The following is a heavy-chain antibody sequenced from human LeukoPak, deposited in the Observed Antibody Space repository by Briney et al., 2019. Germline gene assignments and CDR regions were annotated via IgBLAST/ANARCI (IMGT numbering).Heavy chain of an antibody. CDR2: LSKSGNT. V-gene: IGHV4-59*01. D-gene: IGHD3-9*01. CDR3: ARARYVNSFYAFDI. Sequence: SETLSLTCTVSGGSISSYYWSWIRLPPGKGLEWIGYLSKSGNTNYSPSLKSRVTILGDTSKNQFFLKLSSVTAADTAVYYCARARYVNSFYAFDIWGQGTLVTVSS. CDR1: GGSISSYY. J-gene: IGHJ3*02.